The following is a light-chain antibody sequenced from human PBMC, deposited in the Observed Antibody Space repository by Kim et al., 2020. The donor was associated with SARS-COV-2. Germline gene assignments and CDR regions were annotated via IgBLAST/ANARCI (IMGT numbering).Light chain of an antibody. J-gene: IGLJ2*01. CDR2: YDS. V-gene: IGLV3-21*04. CDR3: QVWDSSSHHVV. CDR1: NIGTKS. Sequence: SYELTQPPSVSVAPGKTARITCGGNNIGTKSVHWYQQKPGQAPVVVISYDSDRPSGIPERFSGSNSGSTATLTISRVEGGDEADYYCQVWDSSSHHVVFGGGTQLTVL.